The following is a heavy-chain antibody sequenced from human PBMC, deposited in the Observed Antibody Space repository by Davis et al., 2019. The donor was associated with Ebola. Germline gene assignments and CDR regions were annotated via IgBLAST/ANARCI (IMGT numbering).Heavy chain of an antibody. CDR3: ARRTYYYDYGDYGGWYFDL. CDR1: GFSLSTSGMR. D-gene: IGHD4-17*01. CDR2: IYYSGST. V-gene: IGHV4-61*08. J-gene: IGHJ2*01. Sequence: SGPTLVKPTQTLTLTCTFSGFSLSTSGMRVSWIRQPPGKGLEWIGYIYYSGSTNYNPSLKSRVTISVDTSKNQFSLKLSSVTAADTAVYYCARRTYYYDYGDYGGWYFDLWGRGTLVTVSS.